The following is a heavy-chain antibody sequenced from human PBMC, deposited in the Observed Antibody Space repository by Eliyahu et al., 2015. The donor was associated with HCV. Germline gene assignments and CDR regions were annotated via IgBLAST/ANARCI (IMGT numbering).Heavy chain of an antibody. CDR2: MNPNSGNT. CDR3: ARASPSYSSSWYWSWGDY. CDR1: GYTFXSYX. Sequence: QVQLVQSGAEVKKPGASVKVSCXASGYTFXSYXXNWVRPATGQGLEWMGWMNPNSGNTGYAQKFQGRVTMTRNTSISTAYMELSSLRSEDTAVYYCARASPSYSSSWYWSWGDYWGQGTLVTVSS. J-gene: IGHJ4*02. V-gene: IGHV1-8*01. D-gene: IGHD6-13*01.